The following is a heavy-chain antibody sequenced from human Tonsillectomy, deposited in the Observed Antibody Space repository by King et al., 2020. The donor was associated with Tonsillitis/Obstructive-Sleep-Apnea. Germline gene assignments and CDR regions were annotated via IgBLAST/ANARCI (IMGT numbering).Heavy chain of an antibody. D-gene: IGHD2-2*02. V-gene: IGHV4-34*01. CDR3: ARVGYCSSTSCYKYNWFDP. Sequence: VQLQQWGAGLLKPSETLSLTCAVYGGSFSGYYWSWIRQPPGKGLEWIVEINHSGRTNYNPSLKIRVTISVDTSKNQFSLKLSSVTAADTAVYYCARVGYCSSTSCYKYNWFDPWGQGTLVTVSS. CDR1: GGSFSGYY. J-gene: IGHJ5*02. CDR2: INHSGRT.